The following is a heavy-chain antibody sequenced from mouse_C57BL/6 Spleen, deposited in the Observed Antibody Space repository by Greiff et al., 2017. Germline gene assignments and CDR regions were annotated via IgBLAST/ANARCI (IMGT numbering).Heavy chain of an antibody. V-gene: IGHV5-6*01. CDR2: ISSGGSYT. Sequence: EVKLVESGGDLVKPGGSLKLSCAASGFPFSSYGMSWVRQTPDKRLEWVATISSGGSYTYYPDSVKGRFTISRDNAKNTLYLQMSSLKSEDTAMYYCARQDDGYYPVAYWGQGTLVTVSA. CDR3: ARQDDGYYPVAY. J-gene: IGHJ3*01. CDR1: GFPFSSYG. D-gene: IGHD2-3*01.